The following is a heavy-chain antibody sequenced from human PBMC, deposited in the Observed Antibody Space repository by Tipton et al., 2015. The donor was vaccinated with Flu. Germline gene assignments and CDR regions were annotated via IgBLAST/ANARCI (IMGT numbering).Heavy chain of an antibody. D-gene: IGHD3-22*01. CDR3: VRELADYYDSYEGDAFGL. V-gene: IGHV3-21*01. CDR1: GFTFSYYT. J-gene: IGHJ3*01. Sequence: SLRLSCAASGFTFSYYTMNWVRQAPGKGLEWVSSISGGNKYIFYADSVKGRFTISRDNAKNSLYLQMNTLGVEDTALYFCVRELADYYDSYEGDAFGLWGHGTMVTVSS. CDR2: ISGGNKYI.